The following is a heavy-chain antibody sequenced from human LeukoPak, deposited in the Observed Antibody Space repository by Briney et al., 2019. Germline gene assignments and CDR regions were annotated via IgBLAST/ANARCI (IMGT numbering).Heavy chain of an antibody. Sequence: RSSETPSLTCTVSGYSISSGYYWGWIRQPPGKGLEWIGSIYHSGRTFYNPSLKSRVTISVDTSKNQFSLKLTSVTAADTAVYYCARVGIWGPTTPVDYWGQGTLVTVSS. CDR3: ARVGIWGPTTPVDY. CDR2: IYHSGRT. V-gene: IGHV4-38-2*02. J-gene: IGHJ4*02. D-gene: IGHD1-1*01. CDR1: GYSISSGYY.